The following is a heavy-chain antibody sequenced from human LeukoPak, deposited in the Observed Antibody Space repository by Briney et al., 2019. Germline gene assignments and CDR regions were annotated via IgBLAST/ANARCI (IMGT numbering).Heavy chain of an antibody. CDR1: GSSFTSYW. J-gene: IGHJ3*02. Sequence: GESLKISCKGSGSSFTSYWIGWVRQMPGKGLEWMGIIYPGDSDTRYSPSFQGQVTISADKSISTAYLQWSSLKASDTAMCYCARLGTYYDILTGFTDAFDIWGQGTMVTVSS. D-gene: IGHD3-9*01. CDR3: ARLGTYYDILTGFTDAFDI. V-gene: IGHV5-51*01. CDR2: IYPGDSDT.